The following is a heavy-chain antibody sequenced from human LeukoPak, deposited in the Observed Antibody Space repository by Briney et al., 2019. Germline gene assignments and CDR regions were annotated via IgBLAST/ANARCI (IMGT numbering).Heavy chain of an antibody. D-gene: IGHD6-19*01. Sequence: GGSLRLSCAASGFTFSDYYMSWIRQAPGKGLEWVSYISSSGSTIYYADSVKGRFTISRDNAKNSLYPQMNSLRAEDTAVYYCARDQSSGWSQTDYWGQGTLVTVSS. V-gene: IGHV3-11*01. J-gene: IGHJ4*02. CDR1: GFTFSDYY. CDR3: ARDQSSGWSQTDY. CDR2: ISSSGSTI.